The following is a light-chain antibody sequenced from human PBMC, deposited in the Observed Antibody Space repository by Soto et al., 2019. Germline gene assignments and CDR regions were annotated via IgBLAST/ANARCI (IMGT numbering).Light chain of an antibody. V-gene: IGKV2-28*01. CDR1: QSLLHSNGYNY. J-gene: IGKJ5*01. Sequence: VMTQYPHSLPVTPGEPASISCRSSQSLLHSNGYNYLDWYLQKPGQSPQLLIYLGSNRASGVPDRFSGSGSGTDFTLKISRVEAEDIAVYYCMQALQTPSFGQGTRL. CDR2: LGS. CDR3: MQALQTPS.